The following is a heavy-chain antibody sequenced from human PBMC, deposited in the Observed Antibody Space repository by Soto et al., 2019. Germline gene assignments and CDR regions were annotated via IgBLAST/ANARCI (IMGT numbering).Heavy chain of an antibody. CDR2: ISGSGGST. CDR1: GFTVSSNY. Sequence: EVQLVESGGGLIQPGGSLRLSCAASGFTVSSNYMSWVRQAPGKGLEWVSVISGSGGSTYYADSVKGRFTISRDNSKNTLYLQMNSLRAEDTAVYYCAKDRTDCSGGSCYGDWFDPWGQGTLVTVSS. V-gene: IGHV3-23*04. J-gene: IGHJ5*02. CDR3: AKDRTDCSGGSCYGDWFDP. D-gene: IGHD2-15*01.